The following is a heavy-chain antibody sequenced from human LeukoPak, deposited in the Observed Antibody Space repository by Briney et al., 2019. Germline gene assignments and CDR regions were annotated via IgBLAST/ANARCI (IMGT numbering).Heavy chain of an antibody. D-gene: IGHD2-15*01. CDR3: ARSWGSGFDY. V-gene: IGHV3-66*01. J-gene: IGHJ4*02. CDR1: GFTVSSNY. CDR2: IYSGGTI. Sequence: GESLRLSCAASGFTVSSNYMSWVRQAPGKGLEWVSVIYSGGTIYYADSVKGRFTISRDNSKNTLYLQMNSLRAEDTAVYYCARSWGSGFDYWGQGALVTVSS.